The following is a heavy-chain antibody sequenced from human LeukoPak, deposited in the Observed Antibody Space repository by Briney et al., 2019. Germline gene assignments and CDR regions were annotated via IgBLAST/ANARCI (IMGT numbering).Heavy chain of an antibody. CDR1: GYSISSGYY. J-gene: IGHJ4*02. V-gene: IGHV4-38-2*02. D-gene: IGHD6-13*01. CDR2: IYHSGST. CDR3: AREIAAAGAFDY. Sequence: SETLSLTCTVSGYSISSGYYWGWIRQPPGQGLEWIGSIYHSGSTYYNPSLKSRVTISVDTSKNQFSLKLSSVTAADTAVYYCAREIAAAGAFDYWGQGTLVTVSS.